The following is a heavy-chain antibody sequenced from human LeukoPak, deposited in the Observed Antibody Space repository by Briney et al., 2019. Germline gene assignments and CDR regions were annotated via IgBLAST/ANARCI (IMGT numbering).Heavy chain of an antibody. CDR1: GGSISSSNW. Sequence: SGTLSLTCAVSGGSISSSNWWSWVRQPPGKGLEWIGEIYHSGSTNYNPSLKSRVTISVDTSKNQFSLKLSSVTAADTAVYYCARLRPSGWGYYDMDVWGQGTTVTVSS. CDR2: IYHSGST. J-gene: IGHJ6*02. D-gene: IGHD3-22*01. V-gene: IGHV4-4*02. CDR3: ARLRPSGWGYYDMDV.